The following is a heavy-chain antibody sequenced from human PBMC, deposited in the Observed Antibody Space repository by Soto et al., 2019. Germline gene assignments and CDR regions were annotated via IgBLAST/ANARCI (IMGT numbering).Heavy chain of an antibody. D-gene: IGHD6-19*01. CDR2: INAGNGNT. Sequence: GASVKVSCKASGYIFTSYAMHWVRQAPGQRLEWMAWINAGNGNTRYSQKFHGRVTITRDTSASTAYMELSGLRSDDTAVYYCARQGPYSSGWPPKLSLDYWGQGTLVTVSS. J-gene: IGHJ4*01. CDR1: GYIFTSYA. V-gene: IGHV1-3*01. CDR3: ARQGPYSSGWPPKLSLDY.